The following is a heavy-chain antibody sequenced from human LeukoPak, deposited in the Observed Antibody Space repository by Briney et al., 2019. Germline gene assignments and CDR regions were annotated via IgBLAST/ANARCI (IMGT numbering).Heavy chain of an antibody. J-gene: IGHJ3*02. CDR1: GGSMSPYY. CDR2: TFTSGGT. CDR3: ARRIVVVPAAIHGHDAFDI. D-gene: IGHD2-2*02. V-gene: IGHV4-4*09. Sequence: SETLSLTCTVSGGSMSPYYWSWIRQTPGKGLEWIGYTFTSGGTNYNPSLKSRVTISVDTSKNQFSLKLSSVTAADTAVYYCARRIVVVPAAIHGHDAFDIWGQGTMVTVSS.